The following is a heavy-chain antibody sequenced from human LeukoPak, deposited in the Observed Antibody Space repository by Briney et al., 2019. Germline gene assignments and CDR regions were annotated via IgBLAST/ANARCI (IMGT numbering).Heavy chain of an antibody. CDR2: IIPIFGTA. CDR3: AREGYSSGWQVGVGYYYYYGMDV. Sequence: SVKVSCKASGGTFSSYAISWVRQAPGQGLEWMGGIIPIFGTANYAQKFQGRVTITADESTSTAYMELSSLRSEDTAVYYCAREGYSSGWQVGVGYYYYYGMDVWGQGTAVTVSS. CDR1: GGTFSSYA. D-gene: IGHD6-19*01. V-gene: IGHV1-69*13. J-gene: IGHJ6*02.